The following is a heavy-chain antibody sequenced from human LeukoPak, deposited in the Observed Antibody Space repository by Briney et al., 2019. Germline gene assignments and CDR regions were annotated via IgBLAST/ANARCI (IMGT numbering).Heavy chain of an antibody. CDR3: ARDGPRYCSGGSCKTNWFDP. D-gene: IGHD2-15*01. CDR1: GYTFTGYY. V-gene: IGHV1-46*01. Sequence: GASVKVSCKASGYTFTGYYMHWVRQAPGQGLEWMGIINPSGGSTSYAQKFQGRVTMTRDTSTSTVYMELSSLRSEDTAVYYCARDGPRYCSGGSCKTNWFDPWGQGTLVTVSS. J-gene: IGHJ5*02. CDR2: INPSGGST.